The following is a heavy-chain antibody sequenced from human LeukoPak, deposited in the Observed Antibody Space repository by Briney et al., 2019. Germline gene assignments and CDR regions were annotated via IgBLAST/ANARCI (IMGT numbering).Heavy chain of an antibody. D-gene: IGHD2-21*01. Sequence: PGGSLRLSCAESGFTFNTPAMHAGRQAPGKGLEWVAVTSYDGGNKYYADSVKGRFTISRDNSKNTLYLQMNSLRAEDTAVYYWAGDEGNHLFYYWGQGTLVIVSS. V-gene: IGHV3-30-3*01. CDR3: AGDEGNHLFYY. CDR2: TSYDGGNK. J-gene: IGHJ4*02. CDR1: GFTFNTPA.